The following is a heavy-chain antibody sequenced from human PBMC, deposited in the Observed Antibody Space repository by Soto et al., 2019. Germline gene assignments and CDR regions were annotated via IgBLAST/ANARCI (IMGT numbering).Heavy chain of an antibody. CDR3: ARDPPPPDY. CDR1: GYTFASYA. J-gene: IGHJ4*02. Sequence: VKVSCKASGYTFASYAISWMRQAPGQGLEWMGWISAYNGNTNYAQKLQGRVTMTTDTSTSTAYMELRSLRSDDTAVYYCARDPPPPDYWGQGTLVTVSS. CDR2: ISAYNGNT. V-gene: IGHV1-18*01.